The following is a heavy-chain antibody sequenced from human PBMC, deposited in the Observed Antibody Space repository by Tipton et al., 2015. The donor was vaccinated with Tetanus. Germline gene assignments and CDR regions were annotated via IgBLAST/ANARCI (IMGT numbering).Heavy chain of an antibody. J-gene: IGHJ6*02. CDR1: GGSLSTFY. V-gene: IGHV4-4*07. Sequence: TLSLTCTVSGGSLSTFYWNWIRQPAGKGLEWIGRIYSSGSTNYTPSLKSRVTMSIDTSKNQLSLELTSVTAADTAVYYCARDFRERSGTYFSYYYTMDVWGQGTTVTVSS. D-gene: IGHD1-26*01. CDR2: IYSSGST. CDR3: ARDFRERSGTYFSYYYTMDV.